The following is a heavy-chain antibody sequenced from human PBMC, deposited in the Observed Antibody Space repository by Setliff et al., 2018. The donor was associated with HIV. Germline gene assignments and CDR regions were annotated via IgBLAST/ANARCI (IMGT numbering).Heavy chain of an antibody. Sequence: SETLSLTCTVSGGSISSTSYYWGWIRQPPGTGLEWIGTISYTGSTYYDPSLKSRVTISLGTSKNQFSLKLSSVTAADTAVYYCARHSPSDYWGQGTLVTVSS. CDR1: GGSISSTSYY. J-gene: IGHJ4*02. CDR3: ARHSPSDY. CDR2: ISYTGST. V-gene: IGHV4-39*01.